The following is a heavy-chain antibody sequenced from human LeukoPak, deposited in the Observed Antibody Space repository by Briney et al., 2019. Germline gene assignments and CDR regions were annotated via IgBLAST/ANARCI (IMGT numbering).Heavy chain of an antibody. CDR3: AKETFGGVIVRQYYFDY. D-gene: IGHD3-16*02. J-gene: IGHJ4*02. CDR2: ISGSGGST. CDR1: GFTFSSYA. Sequence: GRSLRLSCAASGFTFSSYAMSWVRQAPGKGLEWVSAISGSGGSTYYADSVKGRFTISRDNSKNTLYLQMNSLRAEDTAVYYCAKETFGGVIVRQYYFDYWGQGTLVTVSS. V-gene: IGHV3-23*01.